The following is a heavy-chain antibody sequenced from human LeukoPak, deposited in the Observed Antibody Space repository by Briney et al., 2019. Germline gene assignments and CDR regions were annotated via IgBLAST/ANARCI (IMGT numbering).Heavy chain of an antibody. CDR3: ARVGRIAAAGSIRNWFDP. D-gene: IGHD6-13*01. Sequence: GASVKVSCKASGGTFSSYAISWVQQAPGQGLEWMGGIIPIFGTANYAQKFQGRVTITADESTSTAYMELSSLRSEDTAVYYCARVGRIAAAGSIRNWFDPWGQGTLVTVSS. J-gene: IGHJ5*02. V-gene: IGHV1-69*13. CDR2: IIPIFGTA. CDR1: GGTFSSYA.